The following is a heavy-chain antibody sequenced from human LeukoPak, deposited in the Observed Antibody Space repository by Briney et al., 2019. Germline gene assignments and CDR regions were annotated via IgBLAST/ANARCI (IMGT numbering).Heavy chain of an antibody. V-gene: IGHV4-39*07. J-gene: IGHJ4*02. D-gene: IGHD2-15*01. CDR1: GASITSKAYF. CDR3: ARGLVDFELPKGYIDY. Sequence: SPETLSLTCTVSGASITSKAYFWGWIRRPPGKGLEWVGTLSYDGSAYYNTSLRSRVTISVDTSKSQFSLKVTSVTAADTAVYFCARGLVDFELPKGYIDYWGRGTLVTVSS. CDR2: LSYDGSA.